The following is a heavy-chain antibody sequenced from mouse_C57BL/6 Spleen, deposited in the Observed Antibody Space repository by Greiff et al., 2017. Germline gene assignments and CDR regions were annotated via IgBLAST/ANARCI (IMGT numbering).Heavy chain of an antibody. CDR2: LDPENGDT. V-gene: IGHV14-4*01. J-gene: IGHJ2*01. D-gene: IGHD2-14*01. CDR1: GFNIKDDY. Sequence: VQLKASGAELVRPGASVKLSCTASGFNIKDDYMHWVKQRPEQGLEWIGWLDPENGDTEYASKFQGKATITADTSSNPAYLQLSSLTSEDTAVYYCTTSPGTYFDYWGQGTTLTVSS. CDR3: TTSPGTYFDY.